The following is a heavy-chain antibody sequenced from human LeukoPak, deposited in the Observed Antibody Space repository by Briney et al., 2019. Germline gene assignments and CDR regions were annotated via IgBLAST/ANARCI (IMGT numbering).Heavy chain of an antibody. CDR2: ITTYNGNT. J-gene: IGHJ4*02. D-gene: IGHD4-17*01. Sequence: ASVKVSCKASGYTFTNYPISWLRQAPGQGLEWMGWITTYNGNTHYAQKLQGRVTMTTESSTSTDYMDLRGLRSDDAAVYDCARGYDYGDYVGDFDYWGQGTLVTVSS. CDR1: GYTFTNYP. CDR3: ARGYDYGDYVGDFDY. V-gene: IGHV1-18*01.